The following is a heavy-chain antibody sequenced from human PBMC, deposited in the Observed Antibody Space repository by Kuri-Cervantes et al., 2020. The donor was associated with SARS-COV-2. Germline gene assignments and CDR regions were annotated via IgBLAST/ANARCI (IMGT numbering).Heavy chain of an antibody. CDR3: AGGGYSSGWYAVD. D-gene: IGHD6-19*01. J-gene: IGHJ4*02. V-gene: IGHV4-61*01. Sequence: ESLKISCTVSGYSISSGYYWGWIRQPPGKGLEWVGYIYYSGSTNYNPSLRSRVTISVDTSKNQFSLKLSSVTAADTAVYYCAGGGYSSGWYAVDWGQGTLVTVSS. CDR1: GYSISSGYY. CDR2: IYYSGST.